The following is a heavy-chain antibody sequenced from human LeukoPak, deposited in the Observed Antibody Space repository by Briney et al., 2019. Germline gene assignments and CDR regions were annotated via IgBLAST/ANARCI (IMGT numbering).Heavy chain of an antibody. CDR2: IWYDGSSK. D-gene: IGHD3-22*01. J-gene: IGHJ4*02. CDR1: GFTFSHYG. CDR3: ARGAPDYYDSSGYCFDY. V-gene: IGHV3-33*01. Sequence: PGGSLRLSCAASGFTFSHYGMHWVRQAPGKGLEWVAVIWYDGSSKYYGDSVKGRFTISRDNSKNTLYLQMNSLRAEDTAVYYCARGAPDYYDSSGYCFDYWGQGTLVTVSS.